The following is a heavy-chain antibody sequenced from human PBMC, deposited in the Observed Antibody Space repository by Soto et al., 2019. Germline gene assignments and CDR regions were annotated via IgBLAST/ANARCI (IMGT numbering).Heavy chain of an antibody. CDR1: GGSISSYY. Sequence: PSETLSLTCTVSGGSISSYYWSWIRQPPGKGLEWIGYIYYSGSTNYNPSLKSRVTISVDTSKNQFSLKPSSVTAADTAVYYCARDAGPLWDSGYVIARPMGSYMDVWGKGTTVTVSS. V-gene: IGHV4-59*01. J-gene: IGHJ6*03. CDR2: IYYSGST. D-gene: IGHD5-12*01. CDR3: ARDAGPLWDSGYVIARPMGSYMDV.